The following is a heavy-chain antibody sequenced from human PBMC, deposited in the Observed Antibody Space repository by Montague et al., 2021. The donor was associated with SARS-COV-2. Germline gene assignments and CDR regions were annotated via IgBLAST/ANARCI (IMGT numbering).Heavy chain of an antibody. D-gene: IGHD2-15*01. J-gene: IGHJ4*02. Sequence: SETLSLTCSVYGGSISTYYWSWIRQPPGKGLEWIGYIYYSGSTNYNPSLKSRVTISIDTSKNQFSLELSSVTAADMAVYYCASPGGYCTGGSCHYVYWGQGTLVTVSS. CDR2: IYYSGST. V-gene: IGHV4-59*01. CDR3: ASPGGYCTGGSCHYVY. CDR1: GGSISTYY.